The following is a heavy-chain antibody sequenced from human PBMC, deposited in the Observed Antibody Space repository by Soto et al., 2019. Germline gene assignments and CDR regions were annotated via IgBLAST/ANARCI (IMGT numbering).Heavy chain of an antibody. CDR1: GDSISVSGDSNNNHY. CDR3: AGVMGDWETFYDDSGLAG. J-gene: IGHJ6*01. D-gene: IGHD2-21*01. Sequence: QVHLRESGPGLVRPSETLSLTCTVSGDSISVSGDSNNNHYWSWVRQPPGKGLWCIGSIYYSEATDDHASLKNRVAMAADRSKNKFSRCQRPVTAAASAIYCCAGVMGDWETFYDDSGLAGWCQGSTVTVS. CDR2: IYYSEAT. V-gene: IGHV4-61*08.